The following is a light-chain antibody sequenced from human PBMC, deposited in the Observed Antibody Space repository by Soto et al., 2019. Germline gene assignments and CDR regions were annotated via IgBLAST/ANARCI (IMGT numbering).Light chain of an antibody. CDR3: QQYNSYPLT. CDR1: QSISSW. CDR2: KAS. J-gene: IGKJ4*01. Sequence: IQMTQSPSTLSASVGYIVTITGRASQSISSWLAGYQQKPGKAPNLLIYKASSLESGVPSRFSGSGSGTEFTLPISSLQPDDFATYYCQQYNSYPLTFGGGTKGVIK. V-gene: IGKV1-5*03.